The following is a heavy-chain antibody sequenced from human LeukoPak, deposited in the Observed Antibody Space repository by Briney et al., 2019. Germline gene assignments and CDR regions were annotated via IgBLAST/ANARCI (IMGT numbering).Heavy chain of an antibody. Sequence: GESLKISCKGSGYSFTSYWIGWVRQMPGKGLEWMGIIYPGDSDTRYSPSFQGQVTISADKSISTAYLQWSSLKASDTAMYYCARRSSYGDYEPYFDYWGQGTLVTVPS. D-gene: IGHD4-17*01. V-gene: IGHV5-51*01. CDR3: ARRSSYGDYEPYFDY. CDR2: IYPGDSDT. CDR1: GYSFTSYW. J-gene: IGHJ4*02.